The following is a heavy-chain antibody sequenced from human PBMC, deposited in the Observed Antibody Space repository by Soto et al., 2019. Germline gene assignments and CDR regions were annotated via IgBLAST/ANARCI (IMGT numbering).Heavy chain of an antibody. CDR3: ARDHGFWSGYYAGYYYYYMDV. Sequence: PSETLSLTCTVSGGSISSYYWSWIRQPPGKGLEWIGYIYYSGSTNYNPSLKSRVTISVDTSKNQFSLKLSSVTAADTAVYYCARDHGFWSGYYAGYYYYYMDVWGKGTTVTVSS. D-gene: IGHD3-3*01. CDR1: GGSISSYY. V-gene: IGHV4-59*01. J-gene: IGHJ6*03. CDR2: IYYSGST.